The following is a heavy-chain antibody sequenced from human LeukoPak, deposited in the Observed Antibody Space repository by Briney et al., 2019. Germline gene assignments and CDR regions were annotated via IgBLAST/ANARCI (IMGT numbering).Heavy chain of an antibody. D-gene: IGHD4-17*01. CDR3: ARTTEADYGDYGGYDY. CDR1: GGTFSSYT. V-gene: IGHV1-69*02. CDR2: IIPILGIA. J-gene: IGHJ4*02. Sequence: ASVKVSCKASGGTFSSYTISWVRQAPGQGLEWMGRIIPILGIANYAQKFQGRVTITADKSTSTAYMELSSLRSEDTAVYYCARTTEADYGDYGGYDYWGQGTLVTVSS.